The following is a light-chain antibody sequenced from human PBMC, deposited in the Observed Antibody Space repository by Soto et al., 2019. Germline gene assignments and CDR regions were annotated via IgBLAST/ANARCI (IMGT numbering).Light chain of an antibody. J-gene: IGKJ1*01. CDR3: QQYNSYSPWT. CDR2: DAS. V-gene: IGKV1-5*01. CDR1: QSITTF. Sequence: DIQMTQYPSTLSASIGDRFTITCLSSQSITTFLAWYQQKPGKAPQILIYDASKLEPGVPSRLSGGGSGTEFTLTISSLQPEDFAIYYCQQYNSYSPWTFGQRTKVDIK.